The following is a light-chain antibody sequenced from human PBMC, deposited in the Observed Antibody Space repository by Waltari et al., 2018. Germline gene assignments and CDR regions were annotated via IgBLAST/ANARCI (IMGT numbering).Light chain of an antibody. CDR2: DDS. V-gene: IGLV3-21*02. CDR1: TIGGAS. CDR3: QMWDSNSDHPVI. J-gene: IGLJ2*01. Sequence: VLTQPPSVSVAPGQTASLTCGGFTIGGASVHWYQQKAGQAPVLVLYDDSGRSSAIPERFSGANSGTTATLTISSVEAGDEADYFCQMWDSNSDHPVIFGGGTKLTVL.